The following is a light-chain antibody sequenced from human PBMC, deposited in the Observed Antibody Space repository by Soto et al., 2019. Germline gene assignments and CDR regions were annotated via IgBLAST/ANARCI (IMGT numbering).Light chain of an antibody. CDR3: QQRSNWPPT. CDR2: DAS. V-gene: IGKV3-11*01. J-gene: IGKJ5*01. CDR1: QSVSNY. Sequence: ESVLTQSPDTLSLSPGERATLSCRASQSVSNYLAWYQQKPGQAPRLLIYDASSRASGIPARFSGSGSGTDFTLTISSLEPKDCAVYYGQQRSNWPPTFGQGTRLEIK.